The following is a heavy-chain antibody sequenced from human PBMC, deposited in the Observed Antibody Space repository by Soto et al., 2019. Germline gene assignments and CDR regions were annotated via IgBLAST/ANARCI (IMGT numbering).Heavy chain of an antibody. D-gene: IGHD1-1*01. J-gene: IGHJ6*02. Sequence: SGGSLRLSCAASGFTFSSYGMHWVRQAPGKGLEWVAVIWYDGSNKYYADSVKGRFTISRDNSKNTLYLQMNSLRAEDTAVYYCARAGLQDGSYYYYGMDVWGQGTTVTVSS. CDR1: GFTFSSYG. CDR3: ARAGLQDGSYYYYGMDV. V-gene: IGHV3-33*01. CDR2: IWYDGSNK.